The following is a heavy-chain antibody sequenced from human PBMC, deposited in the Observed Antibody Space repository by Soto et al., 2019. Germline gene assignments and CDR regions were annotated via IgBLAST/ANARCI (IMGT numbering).Heavy chain of an antibody. CDR2: IIPIFGTA. J-gene: IGHJ4*02. CDR1: GGTFSSYA. D-gene: IGHD6-19*01. Sequence: QVQLVQSGAEVKKPGSSVKVSCKASGGTFSSYATSWVRQAPGQGLEWMGGIIPIFGTANYAQKFQGRVTMTADESTSTAYMEMSSLRSEDTAVYYCAREKVAGRPNFDYWGQGTLVTVSS. CDR3: AREKVAGRPNFDY. V-gene: IGHV1-69*01.